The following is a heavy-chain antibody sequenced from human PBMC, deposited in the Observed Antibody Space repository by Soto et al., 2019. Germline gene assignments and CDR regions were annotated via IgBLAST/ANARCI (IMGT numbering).Heavy chain of an antibody. D-gene: IGHD3-10*01. CDR1: GYTFTGYY. CDR3: ERGLEVNGEYYSHGMDV. J-gene: IGHJ6*02. CDR2: INPNSGGT. Sequence: ASVKVSCKASGYTFTGYYMHWVRQAPGQGLEWMVWINPNSGGTNYAQKFQGWVTMTRDTSVSTDYMELRRLRSDDTAVYYCERGLEVNGEYYSHGMDVWGQGTTVTVSS. V-gene: IGHV1-2*04.